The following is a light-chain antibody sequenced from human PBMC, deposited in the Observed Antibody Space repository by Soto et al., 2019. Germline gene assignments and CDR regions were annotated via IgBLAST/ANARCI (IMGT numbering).Light chain of an antibody. V-gene: IGLV1-44*01. CDR1: SSNIGSNI. J-gene: IGLJ2*01. CDR3: AAWDDSLDGVL. Sequence: QSVLTQPPSASGTPGQSVTISCSGSSSNIGSNIVNWYQHLPGAAPKLLIYNDNHQPSGVPDRFSGSKSGTSASLAIRGLQSDDEADYYCAAWDDSLDGVLFGGGTKLTGL. CDR2: NDN.